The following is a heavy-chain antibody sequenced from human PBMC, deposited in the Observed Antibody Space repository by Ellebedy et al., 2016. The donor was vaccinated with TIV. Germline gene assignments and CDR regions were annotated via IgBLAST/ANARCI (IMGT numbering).Heavy chain of an antibody. CDR3: ARESPEGYFDY. Sequence: SETLSLXCTVSGGSISSYYWSWIRQPPGKGLEWIGYIYYSGSTNYNPSLKSRVTISVDTSKNQFSLKLSSVTAADTAVYYCARESPEGYFDYWGQGTLVTVSS. J-gene: IGHJ4*02. CDR2: IYYSGST. CDR1: GGSISSYY. V-gene: IGHV4-59*01.